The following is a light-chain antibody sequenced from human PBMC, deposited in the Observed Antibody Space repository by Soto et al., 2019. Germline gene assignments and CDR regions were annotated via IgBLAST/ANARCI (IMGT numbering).Light chain of an antibody. V-gene: IGLV2-14*03. CDR1: SSDVGGYNY. Sequence: QSALTQPASVSGSPGQSITISCTGTSSDVGGYNYVSWYQQHPGKAPKVMILDVSRRPSGVSNRFSGSKSGNTASLTISGLQVEDEADYYCSSYTSSSTRVVFGGGTKLTVL. CDR3: SSYTSSSTRVV. J-gene: IGLJ2*01. CDR2: DVS.